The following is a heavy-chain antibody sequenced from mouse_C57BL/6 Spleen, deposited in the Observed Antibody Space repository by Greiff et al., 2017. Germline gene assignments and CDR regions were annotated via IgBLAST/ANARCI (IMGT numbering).Heavy chain of an antibody. V-gene: IGHV1-80*01. D-gene: IGHD3-2*02. J-gene: IGHJ4*01. CDR1: GYAFSSYW. Sequence: VQLQQSGAELVKPGASVKISCKASGYAFSSYWMNWVKQRPGKGLEWIGQIYPGDGDTNYNGKFKGKATLTADKSSSTAYMQLSSLTSEDSAVYFCAREGQLRLRARDYGGQGTSVTVSS. CDR3: AREGQLRLRARDY. CDR2: IYPGDGDT.